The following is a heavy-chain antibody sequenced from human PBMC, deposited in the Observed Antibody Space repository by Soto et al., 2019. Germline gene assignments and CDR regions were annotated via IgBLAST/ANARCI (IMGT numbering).Heavy chain of an antibody. Sequence: SETLSLTCAVYGGSFSGYYWSWIRQPPGKGLEWIGEINHSGSTNYNPSLKSRVTISVDTSKNQFSLKLSSVTAADTAVYYCARGSITMVRGDLNPPWIDYWGQGTLVTVSS. CDR2: INHSGST. D-gene: IGHD3-10*01. J-gene: IGHJ4*02. V-gene: IGHV4-34*01. CDR3: ARGSITMVRGDLNPPWIDY. CDR1: GGSFSGYY.